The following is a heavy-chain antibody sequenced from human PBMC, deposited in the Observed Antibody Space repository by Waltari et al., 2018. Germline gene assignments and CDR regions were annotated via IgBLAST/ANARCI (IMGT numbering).Heavy chain of an antibody. Sequence: QLQLQESGPRLVRPSETLSLICRVAGVSITSNSNYWAWIRQSPGQGLEWIGTVSYSGTTYISPSLKSRVSVSRDTSKNQVSLILGSVTAADMAVYYCATYIGASVGTAAFDVWGQGTMVTVSS. J-gene: IGHJ3*01. D-gene: IGHD5-12*01. CDR3: ATYIGASVGTAAFDV. V-gene: IGHV4-39*01. CDR1: GVSITSNSNY. CDR2: VSYSGTT.